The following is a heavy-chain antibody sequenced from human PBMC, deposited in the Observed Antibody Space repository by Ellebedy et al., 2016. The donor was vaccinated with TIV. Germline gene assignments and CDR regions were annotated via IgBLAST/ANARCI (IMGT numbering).Heavy chain of an antibody. Sequence: GESLKISCAASGFPFINYSVNWVRQAPGQGLAWVASITSGSYTHYVDSVKGRFTISRDNAKNSIYLQMNNLRPEDTAVYYCARFSRGAPFVDYLYYMDVWGKGTAVTVSS. CDR1: GFPFINYS. CDR2: ITSGSYT. D-gene: IGHD2-15*01. V-gene: IGHV3-21*01. CDR3: ARFSRGAPFVDYLYYMDV. J-gene: IGHJ6*03.